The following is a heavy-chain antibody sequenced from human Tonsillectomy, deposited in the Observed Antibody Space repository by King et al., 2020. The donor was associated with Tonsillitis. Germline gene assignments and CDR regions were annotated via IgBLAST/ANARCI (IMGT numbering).Heavy chain of an antibody. V-gene: IGHV1-18*01. Sequence: VQLVQSGAEVKKPGASVKVSCKASGYTFISYGISWVRQAPGQGLEWMGWITAYNGNTHYAEKLQGRVTMTKDTSTSTAYMELRSLRSDDTAVYYCAMGYCNSASCYGDAFDIWGQGTMVTVSS. CDR2: ITAYNGNT. CDR1: GYTFISYG. D-gene: IGHD2-2*01. CDR3: AMGYCNSASCYGDAFDI. J-gene: IGHJ3*02.